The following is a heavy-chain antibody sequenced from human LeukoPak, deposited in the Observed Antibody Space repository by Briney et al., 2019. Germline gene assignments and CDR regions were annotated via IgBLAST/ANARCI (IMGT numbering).Heavy chain of an antibody. CDR3: VKDLSGWYSFDY. Sequence: GSPQLYCSASGFTFSSCAMHWVRQAPGMGLEYVSGINDHGDTTHYGDSVRGRVTISKDDSKNTVHLQMSSLRAEDTAVYYCVKDLSGWYSFDYWGHRTLLTVSS. V-gene: IGHV3-64D*09. CDR1: GFTFSSCA. D-gene: IGHD6-19*01. J-gene: IGHJ4*01. CDR2: INDHGDTT.